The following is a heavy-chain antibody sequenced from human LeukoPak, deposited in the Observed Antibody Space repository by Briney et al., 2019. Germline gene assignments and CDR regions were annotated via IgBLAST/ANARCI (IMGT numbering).Heavy chain of an antibody. CDR3: SKGSRRWYRNIDY. V-gene: IGHV3-23*01. CDR2: ISGSGGST. Sequence: PGGSLRLSCAASGFTFSSYGMSWVRQAPGKGLEWVSAISGSGGSTYYADSVKGRFTISRDNSKDTLYLQMNSLRSEDTAVYYCSKGSRRWYRNIDYWGEGTLVPVSS. D-gene: IGHD6-13*01. CDR1: GFTFSSYG. J-gene: IGHJ4*02.